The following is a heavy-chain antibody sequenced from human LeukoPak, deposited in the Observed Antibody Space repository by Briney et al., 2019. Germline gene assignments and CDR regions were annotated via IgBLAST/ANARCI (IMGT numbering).Heavy chain of an antibody. CDR2: INHSGST. V-gene: IGHV4-34*01. CDR3: ARGTPGIAAGNWFDP. Sequence: SETLSLTCTVSGGSISSYYWSWIRQPPGKGLEWIGEINHSGSTNYNPSLKSRVTISVDTSKNQFSLKLSSVTAADTAVYYCARGTPGIAAGNWFDPWGQGTLVTVSS. D-gene: IGHD6-13*01. J-gene: IGHJ5*02. CDR1: GGSISSYY.